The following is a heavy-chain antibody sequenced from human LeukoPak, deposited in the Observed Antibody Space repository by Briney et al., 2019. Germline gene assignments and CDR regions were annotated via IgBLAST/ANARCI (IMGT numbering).Heavy chain of an antibody. V-gene: IGHV3-33*01. J-gene: IGHJ4*02. Sequence: GRSLRLSCAASGFTFSSYGMHWVRQAPGKGLEWVAVIWYDGSNKYYADSVKGRSTISRDNSKNTLYLQMNSLRAEDTAVYYCAREGPYYFDYWGQGTLVTVSS. CDR3: AREGPYYFDY. CDR1: GFTFSSYG. CDR2: IWYDGSNK.